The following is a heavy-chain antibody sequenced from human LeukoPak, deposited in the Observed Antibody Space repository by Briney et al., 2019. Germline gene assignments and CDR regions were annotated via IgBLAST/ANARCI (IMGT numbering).Heavy chain of an antibody. CDR1: GFTFDDYA. V-gene: IGHV3-9*01. D-gene: IGHD3-3*01. Sequence: GGSLRLSCAASGFTFDDYAMHWVRQAPGKGLEWVSGISWNSGSIGYADSVKGRFTISRDNSKNTLYLQMNSLRAEDTAVYYCAKDITIFGVVIIGGMDVWGQGTTVTVSS. J-gene: IGHJ6*02. CDR2: ISWNSGSI. CDR3: AKDITIFGVVIIGGMDV.